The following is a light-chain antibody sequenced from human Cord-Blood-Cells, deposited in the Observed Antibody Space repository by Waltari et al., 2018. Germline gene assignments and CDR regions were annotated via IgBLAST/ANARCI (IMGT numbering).Light chain of an antibody. CDR1: SSNIGAGYD. J-gene: IGLJ1*01. V-gene: IGLV1-40*01. CDR3: QSYDSSLSGYV. Sequence: QSVLTQPPSVSGAPGQRVTISCTGSSSNIGAGYDVHWYQQLPGTAPKLLIYANSKRPSGGPDRVAGSKSGTSAALAITGLQAEDEADYYGQSYDSSLSGYVCGTGTKVTVL. CDR2: ANS.